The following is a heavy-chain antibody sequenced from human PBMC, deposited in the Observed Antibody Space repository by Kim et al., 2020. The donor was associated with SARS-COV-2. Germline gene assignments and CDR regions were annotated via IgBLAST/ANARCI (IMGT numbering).Heavy chain of an antibody. CDR2: INHSGST. J-gene: IGHJ4*02. CDR3: ARVARQLGDY. Sequence: SETLSLTCAVYGGSFSGYYWSWIRQPPGKGLEWIGEINHSGSTNYNPSLKSRVTISVDTSKNQFSLKLSSVTAADTAVYYCARVARQLGDYWGQGTLVTVSS. CDR1: GGSFSGYY. V-gene: IGHV4-34*01. D-gene: IGHD6-6*01.